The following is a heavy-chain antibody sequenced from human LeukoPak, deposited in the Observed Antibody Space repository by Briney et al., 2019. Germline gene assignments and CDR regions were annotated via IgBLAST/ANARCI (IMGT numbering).Heavy chain of an antibody. V-gene: IGHV4-59*01. D-gene: IGHD4-17*01. CDR3: ARDMVADGDYGAYMDV. CDR1: GGSISSYY. Sequence: SETLSLTCTVSGGSISSYYWSWIRQPPGKGLEWIGYIYYSGSTNYNPSLKSRVTISVDTSKNQFSLKLSSVTAADTAVYYCARDMVADGDYGAYMDVWGKGTTVTVSS. J-gene: IGHJ6*03. CDR2: IYYSGST.